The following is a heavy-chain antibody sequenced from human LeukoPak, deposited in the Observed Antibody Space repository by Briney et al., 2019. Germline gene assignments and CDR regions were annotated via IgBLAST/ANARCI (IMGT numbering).Heavy chain of an antibody. V-gene: IGHV4-34*01. J-gene: IGHJ4*02. CDR2: INHSGST. D-gene: IGHD6-6*01. Sequence: SETLSLTCAVYGGSFSGYYWSWIRQPPGKGLEWIGEINHSGSTNYNPSLKSRVTISVDTSKNQFSLKLSSVTAADTAVYYCARGTAARWTKFDCWGQGTLVTVSS. CDR3: ARGTAARWTKFDC. CDR1: GGSFSGYY.